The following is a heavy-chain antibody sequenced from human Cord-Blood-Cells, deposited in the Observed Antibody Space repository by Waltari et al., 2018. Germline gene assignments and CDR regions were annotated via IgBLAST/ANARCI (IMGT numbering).Heavy chain of an antibody. D-gene: IGHD6-6*01. CDR1: GYTFTGYY. V-gene: IGHV1-2*04. CDR3: ARGLMAARPENLDY. CDR2: INPNSGGT. J-gene: IGHJ4*02. Sequence: KASGYTFTGYYMHWVRQAPGQGLEWMGWINPNSGGTNYAQKFQGWVTMTRDTSISTAYMELSRLRSDDTAVYYCARGLMAARPENLDYWGQGTLVTVSS.